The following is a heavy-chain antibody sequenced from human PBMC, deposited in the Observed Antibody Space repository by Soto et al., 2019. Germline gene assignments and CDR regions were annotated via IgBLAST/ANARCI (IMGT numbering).Heavy chain of an antibody. CDR3: ARADTATYYYYYGMDV. CDR1: GCSISSSSYY. V-gene: IGHV4-39*01. Sequence: SSETLSLTCPFSGCSISSSSYYWGWIRKPPGKGLEWIGSIYYSGSTYYNPSLKSRVTISVDTSKNQFSLKVSSVTAADTAVYYCARADTATYYYYYGMDVWGQGTTVTVSS. D-gene: IGHD5-18*01. J-gene: IGHJ6*02. CDR2: IYYSGST.